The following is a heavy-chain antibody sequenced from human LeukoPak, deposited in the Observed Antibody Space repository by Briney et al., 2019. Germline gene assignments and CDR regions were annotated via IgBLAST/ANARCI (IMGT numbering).Heavy chain of an antibody. J-gene: IGHJ4*02. D-gene: IGHD4-23*01. Sequence: GGSLRLSCAASGFTFSRYGMHWVRQAPGKGLEWVSYISSSGSTIYYADSVKGRFTISRDNAKNSLYLQMNSLRAEDTAVYYCARDYGGSSPFDYWGQGTLVTVSS. CDR1: GFTFSRYG. CDR2: ISSSGSTI. CDR3: ARDYGGSSPFDY. V-gene: IGHV3-48*03.